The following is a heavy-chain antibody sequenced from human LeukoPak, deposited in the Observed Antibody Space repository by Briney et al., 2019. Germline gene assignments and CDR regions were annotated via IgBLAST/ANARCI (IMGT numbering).Heavy chain of an antibody. CDR3: AKGRFEGWEFVDPPNWLDP. CDR2: ISGSGGST. D-gene: IGHD3/OR15-3a*01. J-gene: IGHJ5*02. CDR1: GFTFSSYA. V-gene: IGHV3-23*01. Sequence: GGSLRLSCAASGFTFSSYAMSWVRQAPGKGLEWVSAISGSGGSTYYADSVKGRFTISRDNSKNTLYLQMNSLRAEDTAVYYCAKGRFEGWEFVDPPNWLDPWGQGTLVTVSS.